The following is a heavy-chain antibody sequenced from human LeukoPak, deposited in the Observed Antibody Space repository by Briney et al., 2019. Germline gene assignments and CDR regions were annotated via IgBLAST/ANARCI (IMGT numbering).Heavy chain of an antibody. V-gene: IGHV1-46*01. CDR3: ATGPQWAAADYNWFDP. CDR2: INPSGGST. CDR1: GYTFTSYY. D-gene: IGHD6-13*01. Sequence: GASVKVSFKASGYTFTSYYIQWVRQAPGQGFEWMGIINPSGGSTNYAQKFQGRVTMTEDTSTDTAYMELSSLRSEDTAVYYCATGPQWAAADYNWFDPWGQGTLVTVSS. J-gene: IGHJ5*02.